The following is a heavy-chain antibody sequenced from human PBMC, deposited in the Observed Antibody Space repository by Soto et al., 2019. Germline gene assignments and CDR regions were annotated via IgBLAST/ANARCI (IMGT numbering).Heavy chain of an antibody. J-gene: IGHJ6*03. CDR1: GGSISSYY. CDR2: IYYSGST. V-gene: IGHV4-59*08. D-gene: IGHD5-12*01. CDR3: AGGGYSVYPKTCCYCYMDV. Sequence: QVQLQESGPGLVKPSETLSLTCTVSGGSISSYYWSWIRQPPGKGLEWIGYIYYSGSTNYNPSLMSLVTISVGMSKNQFSLRLSSVTAAATAVYYCAGGGYSVYPKTCCYCYMDVWGKGTTVIVSS.